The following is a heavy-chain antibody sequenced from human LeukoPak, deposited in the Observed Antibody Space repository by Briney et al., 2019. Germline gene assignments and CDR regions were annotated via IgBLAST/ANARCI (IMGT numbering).Heavy chain of an antibody. V-gene: IGHV3-74*01. Sequence: GGSLRLSCAASGFTFSDYWMHWVRQAPGKGLVWVSRLTSDGRSTRYADSVKGRFTMSRDNAKNTLFLQMNSLRDEDTAVYYCARGASTYSDYWGQGTPVTVSS. CDR2: LTSDGRST. CDR1: GFTFSDYW. J-gene: IGHJ4*02. CDR3: ARGASTYSDY.